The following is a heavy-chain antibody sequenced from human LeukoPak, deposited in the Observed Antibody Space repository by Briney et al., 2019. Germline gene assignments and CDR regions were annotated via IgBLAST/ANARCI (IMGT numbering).Heavy chain of an antibody. CDR1: GGSISSSSYY. CDR2: IYYSGST. V-gene: IGHV4-39*07. D-gene: IGHD3-10*01. CDR3: ASITMVRGVILFDY. J-gene: IGHJ4*02. Sequence: PSETLSLTCTVSGGSISSSSYYWGWIRQPPGKGLEWIGSIYYSGSTYYNPSLKSRVTISVDTSKNQFSLKLSSVTAADTAVYYCASITMVRGVILFDYWGQGTLVTVSS.